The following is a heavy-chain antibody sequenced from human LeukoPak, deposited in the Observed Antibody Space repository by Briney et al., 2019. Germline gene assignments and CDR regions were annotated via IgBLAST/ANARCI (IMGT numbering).Heavy chain of an antibody. J-gene: IGHJ6*04. CDR3: ARDRGFGQADV. V-gene: IGHV3-7*01. CDR2: IKQDGGEK. D-gene: IGHD3-10*01. CDR1: GFTFSGYW. Sequence: PGGSLTLSCAASGFTFSGYWMSWLRQAPGKGLEWVAKIKQDGGEKYYVDSVKGRFTISRDNAKNSLYLQMNSLRAEDTAVYYCARDRGFGQADVWGKGTTVTVSS.